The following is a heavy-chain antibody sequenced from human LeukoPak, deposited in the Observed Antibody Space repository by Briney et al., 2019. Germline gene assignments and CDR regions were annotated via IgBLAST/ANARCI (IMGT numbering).Heavy chain of an antibody. CDR3: ARDSSSWKVDAFDI. D-gene: IGHD6-13*01. V-gene: IGHV4-59*01. J-gene: IGHJ3*02. Sequence: PSETLSLTCTVSGGSISSYYWRWIRQPPGKGLEWIGHIYYIGSTNYNPSLKSRVTISVDTSKNQFSLKLSSVTAADTAVYYCARDSSSWKVDAFDIWGQGTMVTVSS. CDR1: GGSISSYY. CDR2: IYYIGST.